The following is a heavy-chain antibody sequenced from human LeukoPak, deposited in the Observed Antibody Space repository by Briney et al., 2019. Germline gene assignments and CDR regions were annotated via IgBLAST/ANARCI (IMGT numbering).Heavy chain of an antibody. D-gene: IGHD5-12*01. CDR2: ISGSGGST. V-gene: IGHV3-23*01. Sequence: PGGSLRLSCAASGFTFSSYAMSWVRQAPGKGLEWVSAISGSGGSTYYADSVKGRFTTSRDNSKNTLYLQMNSLRAEDTAVYYCAKDPLGGYGELDYWGQGTLVTVSS. CDR3: AKDPLGGYGELDY. J-gene: IGHJ4*02. CDR1: GFTFSSYA.